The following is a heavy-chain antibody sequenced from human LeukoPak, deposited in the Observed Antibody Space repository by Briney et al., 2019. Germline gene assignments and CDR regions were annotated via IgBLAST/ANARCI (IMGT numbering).Heavy chain of an antibody. D-gene: IGHD3-22*01. J-gene: IGHJ2*01. V-gene: IGHV3-30*18. CDR3: AKDPAGSSGYMRALGYFDL. CDR2: ISYDGSNK. CDR1: GFTFSSYG. Sequence: GRSLRLSCAASGFTFSSYGMHWVRQAPGKGLEWVAVISYDGSNKYYADSVKGRFTISRDNSKNTLYLQMNSLRAEDTAVYYCAKDPAGSSGYMRALGYFDLWGRGTLVTVSS.